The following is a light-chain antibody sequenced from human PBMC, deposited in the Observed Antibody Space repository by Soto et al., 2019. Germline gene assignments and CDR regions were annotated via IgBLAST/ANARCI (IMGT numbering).Light chain of an antibody. J-gene: IGKJ4*01. CDR1: QTISSW. V-gene: IGKV1-5*01. Sequence: DIQITQSPSTLSGSVGDRVTITCRASQTISSWLAWYQQKPGKAPKILIYSASTLHSGVPSRFSGSGSETEFSLTIRALQPEDFATYYCQQLSRYTLTFGGGTKVDIK. CDR2: SAS. CDR3: QQLSRYTLT.